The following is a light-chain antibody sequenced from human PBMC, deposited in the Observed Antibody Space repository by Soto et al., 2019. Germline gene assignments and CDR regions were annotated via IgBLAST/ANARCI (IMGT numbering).Light chain of an antibody. CDR2: ENT. J-gene: IGLJ2*01. Sequence: QSVLTQPPSVSGAPGQRVTISCTGSSSNIGAGFDVHWYQQLPGTAPKLLIFENTDRPSGVPDRFSGSKSGTSASLAISGLQAEDEADYYCQSYDSTLSTSEVVFGGGTQLTVL. CDR3: QSYDSTLSTSEVV. V-gene: IGLV1-40*01. CDR1: SSNIGAGFD.